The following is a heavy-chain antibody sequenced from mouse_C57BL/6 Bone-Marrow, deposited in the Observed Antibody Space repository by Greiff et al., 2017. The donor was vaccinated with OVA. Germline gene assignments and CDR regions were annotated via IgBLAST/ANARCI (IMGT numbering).Heavy chain of an antibody. CDR1: GFTFSDFY. CDR2: SRNKANDYTT. CDR3: ARDAYYSNYGGYAMDY. V-gene: IGHV7-1*01. J-gene: IGHJ4*01. Sequence: EVQGVESGGGLVQSGRSLRLSCATSGFTFSDFYMEWVRQAPGKGLEWIAASRNKANDYTTEYSASVKGRFIVSRDTSQSILYLQMNALRAEDTAIYYCARDAYYSNYGGYAMDYWGQGTSVTVSS. D-gene: IGHD2-5*01.